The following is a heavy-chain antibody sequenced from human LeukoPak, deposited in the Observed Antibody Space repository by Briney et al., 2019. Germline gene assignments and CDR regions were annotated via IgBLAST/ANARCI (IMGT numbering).Heavy chain of an antibody. Sequence: GGSLRLSCAASGFTFSRYWMHWVSQTPGKGLVWVSRIKSDGTTIYADSVKDRFTVSRDNAKNTLYLQMNSLRAEDTAMYYCARGADGVSSNSRGWFDPWGQGTLVTVSS. D-gene: IGHD2-15*01. V-gene: IGHV3-74*01. CDR3: ARGADGVSSNSRGWFDP. J-gene: IGHJ5*02. CDR1: GFTFSRYW. CDR2: IKSDGTT.